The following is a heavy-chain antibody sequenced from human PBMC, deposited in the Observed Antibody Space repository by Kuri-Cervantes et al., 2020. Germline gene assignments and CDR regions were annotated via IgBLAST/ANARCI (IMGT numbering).Heavy chain of an antibody. J-gene: IGHJ6*02. CDR2: MSYDGSNK. V-gene: IGHV3-30-3*01. D-gene: IGHD5-24*01. CDR1: GFTFSSYA. CDR3: ARDRGGYPPSRYGMDV. Sequence: LSLTCAASGFTFSSYAMYWVRQAPGKGLEWVAIMSYDGSNKYYADSVKGRFTISRDNSKNTLYLQMNSLRDEDTAVYYCARDRGGYPPSRYGMDVWGQGTTVTVSS.